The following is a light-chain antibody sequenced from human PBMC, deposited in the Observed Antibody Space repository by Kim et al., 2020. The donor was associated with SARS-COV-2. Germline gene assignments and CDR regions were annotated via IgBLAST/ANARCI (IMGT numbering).Light chain of an antibody. V-gene: IGKV1-5*01. CDR1: QTISTW. CDR2: DAS. Sequence: SASVGDRVTITCRASQTISTWLAWYQQKPGKPPNALISDASSLESGVPSRFSCSGSGTEFTLTISSLQPDDFATYYCQEYNSDFTFGPGTKVDIK. J-gene: IGKJ3*01. CDR3: QEYNSDFT.